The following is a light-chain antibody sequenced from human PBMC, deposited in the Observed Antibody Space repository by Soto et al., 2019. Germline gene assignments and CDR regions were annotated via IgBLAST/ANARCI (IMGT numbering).Light chain of an antibody. CDR1: SSDVGAYNY. Sequence: QSALTQPASVSGSPGQSITISCTGTSSDVGAYNYVSWYQQHPGKVPQLIIYDVDNRPSGVSTRFSGSKSGNTASLTISDLQTEDEANYYCSSYTSTRGLGFGGGTKVTVL. CDR3: SSYTSTRGLG. CDR2: DVD. J-gene: IGLJ2*01. V-gene: IGLV2-14*03.